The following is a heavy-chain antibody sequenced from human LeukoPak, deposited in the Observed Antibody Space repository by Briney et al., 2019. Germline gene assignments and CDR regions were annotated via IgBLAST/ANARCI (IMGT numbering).Heavy chain of an antibody. Sequence: KPSETLSLTCTVSGGSISSSSYYWVWMRQPPGKGLEWIGSIYYSGSAYYNPSLKRRVTISVDTAKNQFSLKLSSVTAAATAVYYYARQKPMTTVVTYYFDYWGQGTLVTVSS. CDR1: GGSISSSSYY. V-gene: IGHV4-39*01. CDR2: IYYSGSA. D-gene: IGHD4-23*01. CDR3: ARQKPMTTVVTYYFDY. J-gene: IGHJ4*02.